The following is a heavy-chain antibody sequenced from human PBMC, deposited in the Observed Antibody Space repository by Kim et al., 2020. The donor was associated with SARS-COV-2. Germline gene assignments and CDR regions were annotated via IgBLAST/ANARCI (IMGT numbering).Heavy chain of an antibody. CDR1: GYSFTSYW. D-gene: IGHD2-15*01. Sequence: GESLKISCKGSGYSFTSYWIGWVRQMPGKGLEWMGIIYPGDSDTRYSPSFQGQVTISADKSISTAYLQWSSLKASDTAMYYCARPRVVAATYDAFDIWGQGTMVTVSS. J-gene: IGHJ3*02. V-gene: IGHV5-51*01. CDR3: ARPRVVAATYDAFDI. CDR2: IYPGDSDT.